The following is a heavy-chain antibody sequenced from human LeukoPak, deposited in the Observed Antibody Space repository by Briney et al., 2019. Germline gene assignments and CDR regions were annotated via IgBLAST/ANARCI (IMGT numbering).Heavy chain of an antibody. Sequence: SQTLSLACAVSGGSISSGGYSGSWIRQPPGKGLEWIGYIYHSGSTYYNPSLKSRVTISVDRSKNQFSLKLSSVTAADTAVYYCARGRAYYYDSSAFDIWGQGTMVTVSS. CDR1: GGSISSGGYS. CDR3: ARGRAYYYDSSAFDI. D-gene: IGHD3-22*01. CDR2: IYHSGST. J-gene: IGHJ3*02. V-gene: IGHV4-30-2*01.